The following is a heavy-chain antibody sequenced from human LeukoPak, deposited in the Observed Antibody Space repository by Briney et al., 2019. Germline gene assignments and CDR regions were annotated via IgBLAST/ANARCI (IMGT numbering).Heavy chain of an antibody. V-gene: IGHV4-39*01. D-gene: IGHD6-19*01. Sequence: PSETLSLTCTVSGGSISSSSYYWGWIRQAPGKGLEWIGSIYYSGSTYYNPSLKSRVTISVDTSKNQFSLELSSVTAADTAVYYCASPGKYSSGWYVYWGQGTLVTVSS. CDR3: ASPGKYSSGWYVY. J-gene: IGHJ4*02. CDR2: IYYSGST. CDR1: GGSISSSSYY.